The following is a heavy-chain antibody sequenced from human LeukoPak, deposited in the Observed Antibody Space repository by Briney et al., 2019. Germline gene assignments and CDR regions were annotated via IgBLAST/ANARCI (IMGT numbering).Heavy chain of an antibody. D-gene: IGHD2-21*01. V-gene: IGHV3-30*18. CDR3: AKRGIGGHWYRMDV. J-gene: IGHJ6*02. Sequence: AGGSLRLSCAASGFSFSTYGIHWVRQAPGKGLEWVAIISYDGSTKYYGDSVKGRFTISRDNSKNTLYLEMNSLRGEDTAVYYCAKRGIGGHWYRMDVWGQGTTVTVSS. CDR2: ISYDGSTK. CDR1: GFSFSTYG.